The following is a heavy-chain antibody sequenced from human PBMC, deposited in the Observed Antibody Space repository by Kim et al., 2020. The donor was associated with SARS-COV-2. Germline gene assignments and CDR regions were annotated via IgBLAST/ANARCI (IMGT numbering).Heavy chain of an antibody. CDR1: GFTFSGSA. V-gene: IGHV3-73*01. CDR3: GYDSRAGDY. D-gene: IGHD3-22*01. CDR2: IRSKANSYAT. Sequence: GGSLRLSCAASGFTFSGSAMHWVRQASGKGLEWVGRIRSKANSYATAYAASVKGRFTISRDDSKNTAYLQMNSLKTEDTAVYYCGYDSRAGDYWGQGTLVTVSS. J-gene: IGHJ4*02.